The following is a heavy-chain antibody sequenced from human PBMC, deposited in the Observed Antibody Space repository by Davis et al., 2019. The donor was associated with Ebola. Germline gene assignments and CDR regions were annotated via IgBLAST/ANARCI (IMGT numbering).Heavy chain of an antibody. D-gene: IGHD2-15*01. CDR2: IYWDDDK. CDR1: GGSISSYYW. CDR3: AHRRLGYCSGGSCEWWFDP. V-gene: IGHV2-5*08. J-gene: IGHJ5*02. Sequence: TLSLTCTVSGGSISSYYWSWIRQPPGKALEWLALIYWDDDKRYSPSLKSRLTITKDTSKNQVVLTMTNMDPVDTATYYCAHRRLGYCSGGSCEWWFDPWGQGTLVTVSS.